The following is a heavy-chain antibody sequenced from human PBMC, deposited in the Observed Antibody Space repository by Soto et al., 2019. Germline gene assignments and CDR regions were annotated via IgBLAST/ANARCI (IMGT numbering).Heavy chain of an antibody. D-gene: IGHD6-19*01. J-gene: IGHJ3*01. Sequence: SETLSLTCTVSGGSISSGGYYCSWIRQHPGRGPEWIGHIHYSGSTYYNPSLQSRLTISVDTSKNQFSLKLSSVTAADTAVYYCARAADSIAVVTAIDVWAKGQWSPSPQ. V-gene: IGHV4-31*03. CDR2: IHYSGST. CDR3: ARAADSIAVVTAIDV. CDR1: GGSISSGGYY.